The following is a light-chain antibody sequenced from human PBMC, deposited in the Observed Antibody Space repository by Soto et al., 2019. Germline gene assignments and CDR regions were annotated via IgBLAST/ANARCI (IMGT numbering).Light chain of an antibody. CDR3: HQRSNWPWT. CDR2: DAA. CDR1: QSVSSY. V-gene: IGKV3-11*01. Sequence: EIVLTQSPATLSLSPGERATLSCRASQSVSSYLAWYQQKPGQAPRLLIYDAANRATGIPARFSGSGSGTVFTLTISSLEPEDFAVYYCHQRSNWPWTFGQGTKVEI. J-gene: IGKJ1*01.